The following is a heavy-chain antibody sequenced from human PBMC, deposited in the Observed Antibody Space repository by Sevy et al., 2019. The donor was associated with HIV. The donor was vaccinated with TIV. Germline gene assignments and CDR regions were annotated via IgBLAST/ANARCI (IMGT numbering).Heavy chain of an antibody. Sequence: GGSLRLSCAASGFTFSDYYMSWIRQAPGKGLEWVSYISSSDSTIYYADSVKGRFTISRDNSRNSLFLQMNSLRSEDTAVYYCALERLSSNVAEYFQNWGQGTLVTVSS. J-gene: IGHJ1*01. D-gene: IGHD1-1*01. CDR3: ALERLSSNVAEYFQN. CDR1: GFTFSDYY. V-gene: IGHV3-11*04. CDR2: ISSSDSTI.